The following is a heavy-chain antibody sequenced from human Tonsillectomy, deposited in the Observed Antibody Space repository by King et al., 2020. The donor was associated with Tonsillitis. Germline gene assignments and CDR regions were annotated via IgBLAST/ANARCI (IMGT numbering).Heavy chain of an antibody. CDR2: ISSRSSYT. D-gene: IGHD3-3*01. V-gene: IGHV3-11*06. CDR1: GFTFSDFY. J-gene: IGHJ4*02. Sequence: VQLVESGGGLVQPGGSLRLSCAASGFTFSDFYMTWIRQAPGKGLEWVSYISSRSSYTNYADFVKGRFTISRDNAKNSLYLQMNSLRAEDTAIYYCARLLFGEQWQGPFDSWGQGALVTVSS. CDR3: ARLLFGEQWQGPFDS.